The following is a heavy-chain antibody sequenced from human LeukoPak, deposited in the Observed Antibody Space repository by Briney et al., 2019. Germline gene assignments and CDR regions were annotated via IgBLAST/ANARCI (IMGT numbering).Heavy chain of an antibody. D-gene: IGHD5/OR15-5a*01. V-gene: IGHV3-48*02. J-gene: IGHJ3*02. CDR3: ARDVFYAFDI. CDR1: GFTFSGYS. Sequence: TGGSLRLSCAASGFTFSGYSMNWVRQAPGKGLEWVSYISSSGSTIYYADSVKGGFTISRDNAKNSLYLQMNSLRDEDTALYYCARDVFYAFDIWGLGTVVTVSS. CDR2: ISSSGSTI.